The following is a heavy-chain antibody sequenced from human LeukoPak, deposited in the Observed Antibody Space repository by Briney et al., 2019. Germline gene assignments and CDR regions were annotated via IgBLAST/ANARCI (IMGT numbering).Heavy chain of an antibody. Sequence: SETLSLTCTVSSGSIISYFWSWLRQPPGRGLEWIGFISSSGSTSYNPSLGSRVTISVDTSKNQFSLRLSSVTAADTAIYFCARHYGSAKFFDYWGQGILVTVSS. D-gene: IGHD4-17*01. CDR3: ARHYGSAKFFDY. CDR1: SGSIISYF. J-gene: IGHJ4*02. V-gene: IGHV4-59*08. CDR2: ISSSGST.